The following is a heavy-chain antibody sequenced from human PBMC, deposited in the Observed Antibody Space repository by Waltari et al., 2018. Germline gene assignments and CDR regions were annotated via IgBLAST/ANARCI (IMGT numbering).Heavy chain of an antibody. J-gene: IGHJ3*02. Sequence: QVQLVESGGGVVQPGRSLRLSCAASGFTFSSYGMLWVRQAPGKGLEWVAVIWYDGSNKYYADSVKGRFTISRDNSKNTLYLQMNSLRAEDTAVYYCARHGFSVVTYAFDIWGQGTMVTVSS. CDR1: GFTFSSYG. CDR2: IWYDGSNK. CDR3: ARHGFSVVTYAFDI. D-gene: IGHD3-9*01. V-gene: IGHV3-33*01.